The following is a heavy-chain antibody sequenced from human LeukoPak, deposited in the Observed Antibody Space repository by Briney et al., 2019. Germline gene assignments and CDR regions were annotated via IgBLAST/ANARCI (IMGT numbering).Heavy chain of an antibody. D-gene: IGHD2-15*01. V-gene: IGHV4-34*01. Sequence: PSETLSLACAVYGGSFSGYYWSWIRQPPGKGLEWIGEINHSGSTNYNPSLKSRVTISVDKSKNKFSLKLSSVTAADTAVYYCARGVGAASYYYYYMDVWGKGTTVTVSS. J-gene: IGHJ6*03. CDR3: ARGVGAASYYYYYMDV. CDR2: INHSGST. CDR1: GGSFSGYY.